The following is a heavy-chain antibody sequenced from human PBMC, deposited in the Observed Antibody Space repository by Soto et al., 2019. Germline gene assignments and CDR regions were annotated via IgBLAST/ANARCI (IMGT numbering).Heavy chain of an antibody. J-gene: IGHJ5*01. CDR1: GFTFTSYT. V-gene: IGHV3-21*01. Sequence: GGSLRLSCAATGFTFTSYTMNWVRQAPGKGLEWVSSISGDRSYIYYADSVKGRFTISRDNAKNSLFLQMNSLRVEDTAVYYCVRDLSAYNWFDLWGPGTLVTVSS. CDR3: VRDLSAYNWFDL. CDR2: ISGDRSYI.